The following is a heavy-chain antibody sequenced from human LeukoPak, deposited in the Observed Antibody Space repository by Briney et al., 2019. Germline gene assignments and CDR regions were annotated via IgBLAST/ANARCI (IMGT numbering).Heavy chain of an antibody. D-gene: IGHD3-16*02. V-gene: IGHV3-23*01. CDR1: GFTFSTYT. CDR2: ISGSGGST. CDR3: AKGVVGFDI. Sequence: PGGSLRLSCAASGFTFSTYTMSWVRQTPGKGLEWASGISGSGGSTYYADSVKGRFTISRDNSKNTLYLQMNSLRAEDTALYYCAKGVVGFDIWGQGTMVTVSS. J-gene: IGHJ3*02.